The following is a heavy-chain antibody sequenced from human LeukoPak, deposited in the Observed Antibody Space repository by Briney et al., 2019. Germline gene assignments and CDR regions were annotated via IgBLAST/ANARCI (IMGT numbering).Heavy chain of an antibody. Sequence: SGPALVNPTQTLTLTCTFSGFSLSTSGVGGGWIRQPPGKALEWLAYIYWDDDKRYSPALKSRLTITKDTSKNQVVLTVTNMDPVDTATYYCAHRKVDTPMGPWGQGILVTVSS. J-gene: IGHJ5*02. CDR2: IYWDDDK. CDR1: GFSLSTSGVG. CDR3: AHRKVDTPMGP. V-gene: IGHV2-5*02. D-gene: IGHD5-18*01.